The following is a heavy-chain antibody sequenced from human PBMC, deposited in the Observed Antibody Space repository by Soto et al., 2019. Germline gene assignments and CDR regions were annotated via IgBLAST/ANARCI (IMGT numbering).Heavy chain of an antibody. CDR1: GYTFXSYG. D-gene: IGHD5-18*01. CDR2: ISAYNGNT. Sequence: SSVKVSCKASGYTFXSYGISWVRQAPGQGLEWMGWISAYNGNTNYAQKLQGRVTMTTDTSTSTAYMELRSLRSDDTAVYYCARNMHIPDTAMDEYYYYGMDVWGQGTTVTVSS. CDR3: ARNMHIPDTAMDEYYYYGMDV. J-gene: IGHJ6*02. V-gene: IGHV1-18*01.